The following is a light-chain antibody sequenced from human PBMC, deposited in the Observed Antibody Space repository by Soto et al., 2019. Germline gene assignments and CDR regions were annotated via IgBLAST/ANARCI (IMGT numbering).Light chain of an antibody. V-gene: IGLV2-8*01. CDR2: EVT. Sequence: QSALTQPPSASGSPGQSVTISCTGTSSDVGGYNYVSWYQQHPGKAPKLVIYEVTKRPSGVPDRFSGSKSGNTASLTVSRLQSEDEADYYCSSYAGSNNFDVFGPGTKLTVL. CDR3: SSYAGSNNFDV. CDR1: SSDVGGYNY. J-gene: IGLJ1*01.